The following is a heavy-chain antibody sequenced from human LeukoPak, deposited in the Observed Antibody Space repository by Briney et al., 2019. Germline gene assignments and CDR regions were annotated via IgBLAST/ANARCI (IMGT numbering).Heavy chain of an antibody. J-gene: IGHJ4*02. Sequence: PGWTLRLSCAASGFTFSGFAMSWIRQAPGKGLEGVSSISRSGESTFYADPVMGQFTISRDNSKNTLYLQLNSLRAEDTAVYYCAKGPLTRFDYWGQGTLVTVSS. D-gene: IGHD4/OR15-4a*01. V-gene: IGHV3-23*01. CDR2: ISRSGEST. CDR1: GFTFSGFA. CDR3: AKGPLTRFDY.